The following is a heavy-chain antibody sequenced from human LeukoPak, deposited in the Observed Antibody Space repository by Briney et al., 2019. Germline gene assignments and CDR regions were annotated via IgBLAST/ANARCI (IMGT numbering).Heavy chain of an antibody. D-gene: IGHD1-26*01. Sequence: GGSLRLSCAASGFTFSTYGMHWVRQAPGKGLEWVAVVWYDGSNIQYVDSVKGRFTISRDNSKSTLYLQMNSLTAEDTAVYYCARGGYSGTYYFDYWGQGTLVTVSS. CDR2: VWYDGSNI. CDR3: ARGGYSGTYYFDY. CDR1: GFTFSTYG. J-gene: IGHJ4*02. V-gene: IGHV3-33*01.